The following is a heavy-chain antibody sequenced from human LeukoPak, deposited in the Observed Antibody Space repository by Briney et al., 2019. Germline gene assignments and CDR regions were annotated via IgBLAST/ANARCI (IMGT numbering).Heavy chain of an antibody. V-gene: IGHV4-30-2*01. CDR3: ARESSYAFDV. CDR1: GGSISSGDYN. D-gene: IGHD3-16*01. CDR2: IYHSGSA. Sequence: PSQTLSLTCSVSGGSISSGDYNWSWLRQPPGNGLEWIGNIYHSGSAYYKPSLKSRVTISVDRSKNQFSLNLKSMTAADTAVYYCARESSYAFDVWGQGTLVSVSS. J-gene: IGHJ4*02.